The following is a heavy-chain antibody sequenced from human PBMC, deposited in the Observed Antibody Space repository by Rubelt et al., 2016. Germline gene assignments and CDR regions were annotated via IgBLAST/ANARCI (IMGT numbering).Heavy chain of an antibody. CDR2: IDWDDDK. J-gene: IGHJ5*02. Sequence: QITLKESGPTLVKPTQTLTLTCTFSGFSLSTSRMCASWIRQPPGKALEWLALIDWDDDKYYSTSLKTRLTISKDTSKNQVVLTLTNMDPVDTATYYCARGSTGANWFDPWGQGTLVTVSS. CDR1: GFSLSTSRMC. CDR3: ARGSTGANWFDP. D-gene: IGHD1-1*01. V-gene: IGHV2-70*01.